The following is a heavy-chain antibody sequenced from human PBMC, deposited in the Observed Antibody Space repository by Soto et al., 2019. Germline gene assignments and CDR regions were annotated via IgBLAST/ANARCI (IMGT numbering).Heavy chain of an antibody. D-gene: IGHD3-10*01. CDR3: AKDRVTGWEWFGELRYYFDY. J-gene: IGHJ4*02. V-gene: IGHV3-23*01. CDR2: ISGSGGST. Sequence: PGGSLRLSCAASGFTFSSYAMSWVRQAPGKGLEWVSAISGSGGSTYYADSVKGRFTISRDNSKNTLYLQMNSLRAEDTAVYYCAKDRVTGWEWFGELRYYFDYWGQGTLVTSPQ. CDR1: GFTFSSYA.